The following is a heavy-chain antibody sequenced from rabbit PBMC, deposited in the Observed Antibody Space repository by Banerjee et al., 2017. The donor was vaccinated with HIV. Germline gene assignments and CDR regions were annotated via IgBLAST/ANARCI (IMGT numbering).Heavy chain of an antibody. CDR2: IYGGSSGST. Sequence: QSLEESGGDLVKPGASLTLTCTASGFSFSSSYHMCWVRQAPGKGLEWIAWIYGGSSGSTSYASWAKGRFTISKTSSTTVTLQMTSLTAADAATYFCARLGLIVGGIGNLWGQGTLVTVS. D-gene: IGHD4-2*01. CDR3: ARLGLIVGGIGNL. J-gene: IGHJ3*01. V-gene: IGHV1S40*01. CDR1: GFSFSSSYH.